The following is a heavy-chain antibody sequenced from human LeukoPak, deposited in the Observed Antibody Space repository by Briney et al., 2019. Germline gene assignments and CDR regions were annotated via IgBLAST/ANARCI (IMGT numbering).Heavy chain of an antibody. Sequence: GGSLRLSCPASGFTFSSYAMHWVRQAPGKGLEFVSTINSNGGSTYYADSVKGRFTISRDNSKNTLYLQMNSLRAEDTAVYYCAKAVYCSSTSCSYFDYWGQGTLVTVSS. CDR3: AKAVYCSSTSCSYFDY. CDR1: GFTFSSYA. CDR2: INSNGGST. D-gene: IGHD2-2*01. V-gene: IGHV3-64*04. J-gene: IGHJ4*02.